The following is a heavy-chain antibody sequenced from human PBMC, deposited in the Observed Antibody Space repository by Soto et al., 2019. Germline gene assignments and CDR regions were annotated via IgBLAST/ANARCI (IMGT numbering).Heavy chain of an antibody. CDR2: ISGSGSYI. CDR1: GFIFSSYT. D-gene: IGHD2-2*01. V-gene: IGHV3-21*06. CDR3: ARAGLEPANASDV. Sequence: AGGSLRLSCTASGFIFSSYTINWVRQAPGKGLEWVSSISGSGSYIYIADSMKGRITISRDNAQNSVHLQMNSLRVEDTAVYYCARAGLEPANASDVWGQGTKVTVSS. J-gene: IGHJ3*01.